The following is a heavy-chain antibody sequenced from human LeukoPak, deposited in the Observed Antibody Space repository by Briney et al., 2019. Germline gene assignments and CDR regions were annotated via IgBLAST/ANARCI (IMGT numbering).Heavy chain of an antibody. CDR1: GGSISSGTYY. CDR2: MFPSGST. D-gene: IGHD5-24*01. V-gene: IGHV4-61*02. CDR3: ARGCRDGYSNYWYFDL. J-gene: IGHJ2*01. Sequence: TLSLTCTVSGGSISSGTYYWSWIRQPAGKGLEWIGCMFPSGSTNYSPSLKSRVTISVDTSKNQVSLKLSSETAADTAVYYCARGCRDGYSNYWYFDLWGRGTLATVSS.